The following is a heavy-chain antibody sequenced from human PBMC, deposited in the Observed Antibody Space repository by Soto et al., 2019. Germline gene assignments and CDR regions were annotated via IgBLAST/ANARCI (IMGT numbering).Heavy chain of an antibody. V-gene: IGHV4-30-4*01. CDR3: ASNSYRYTFYDY. J-gene: IGHJ4*02. CDR1: GGSISSGDYY. Sequence: PSETLSLTCTVSGGSISSGDYYWSWIRQPPGKGLEWIGYIYYSGSTYYNPSLKSRVTISVDTSKNQFSLKLSSVTAADTAVYYCASNSYRYTFYDYWGQGSPVTVSS. D-gene: IGHD5-18*01. CDR2: IYYSGST.